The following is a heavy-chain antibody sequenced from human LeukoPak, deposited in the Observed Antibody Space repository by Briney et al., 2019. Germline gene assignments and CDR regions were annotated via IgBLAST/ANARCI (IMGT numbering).Heavy chain of an antibody. V-gene: IGHV6-1*01. Sequence: SQTLSLTCAISGDSVSSNSAAWNWIRQSPSRDLEWLGRTYYRSKWYNDYAVSVKSRITINPDTSKNQFSLQLNSVTPEDTAVYYCARESGGDIVVADPFDIWGQGTMVTVSS. CDR2: TYYRSKWYN. D-gene: IGHD2-2*01. CDR1: GDSVSSNSAA. CDR3: ARESGGDIVVADPFDI. J-gene: IGHJ3*02.